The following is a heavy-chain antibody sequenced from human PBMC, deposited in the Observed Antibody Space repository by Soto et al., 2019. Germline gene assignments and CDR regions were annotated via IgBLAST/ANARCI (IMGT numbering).Heavy chain of an antibody. V-gene: IGHV4-39*01. Sequence: QLQLQESGPGLVKPSETLSLTCSVSGGSISSRTFWWAWIRQPPGKGLEWIGEMYYSGSSYSSPSLKSRVPLSVDTSKNQLSLTLNSVTAADTAVYYCARHPRDDYNYGGSGIFDYWGQGTLVTVSS. CDR3: ARHPRDDYNYGGSGIFDY. CDR2: MYYSGSS. J-gene: IGHJ4*02. CDR1: GGSISSRTFW. D-gene: IGHD4-4*01.